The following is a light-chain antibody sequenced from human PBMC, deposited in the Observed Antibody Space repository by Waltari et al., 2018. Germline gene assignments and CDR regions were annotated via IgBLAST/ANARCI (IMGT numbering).Light chain of an antibody. J-gene: IGLJ1*01. CDR3: CSYAGSTTSSVV. Sequence: QSALTQPASVSGSPGQSITISCTGSSSDVGGYSLVSWYQQHPGKAPKLMIYAVTKRPSGFSHRFSGSKSCNTSSLTISGLQTEDEADYYCCSYAGSTTSSVVFGTGTKVIVL. CDR1: SSDVGGYSL. V-gene: IGLV2-23*02. CDR2: AVT.